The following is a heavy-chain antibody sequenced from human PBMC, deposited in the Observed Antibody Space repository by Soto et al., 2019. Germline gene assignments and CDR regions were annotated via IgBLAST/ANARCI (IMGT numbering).Heavy chain of an antibody. D-gene: IGHD6-6*01. J-gene: IGHJ4*02. CDR1: GFTVSSNY. CDR2: IYSDATT. Sequence: EVQLVETGGGLIQPGGSLRLSCAASGFTVSSNYMNWVRQAPGKGLEWLSIIYSDATTYYADSVKGRFTISRDNFKNTLYLQMNNLRAEDMAVYYCAILSNWGQGTLVTVSS. V-gene: IGHV3-53*02. CDR3: AILSN.